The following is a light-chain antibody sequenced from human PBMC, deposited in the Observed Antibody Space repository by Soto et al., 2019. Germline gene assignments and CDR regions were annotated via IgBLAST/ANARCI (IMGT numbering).Light chain of an antibody. Sequence: DIQMTQSPSSLSASVGDRVTITCRASQSISTHLNWYQQKPGKAPNLLIYAASSLQSGVPSRFSGSGSGTDFTLTISSLQPEDFATCFCQQSYITPAGFGGGTKVDIK. V-gene: IGKV1-39*01. J-gene: IGKJ4*01. CDR2: AAS. CDR1: QSISTH. CDR3: QQSYITPAG.